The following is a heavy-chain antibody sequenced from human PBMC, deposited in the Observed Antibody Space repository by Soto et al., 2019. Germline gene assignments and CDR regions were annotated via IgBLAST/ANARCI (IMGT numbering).Heavy chain of an antibody. Sequence: QVQLVESGGGLVKPGGSLRLSCAASGFTFSDYYMSWIRQAPGKGLEWVSFISSSGSAIYYADSVKGRFTISRDNAKNSQYLQINSLIAEDTAVYYCARDDIIAYYAVSYWYFYLWGRGTLVTVSS. CDR1: GFTFSDYY. D-gene: IGHD3-22*01. CDR3: ARDDIIAYYAVSYWYFYL. V-gene: IGHV3-11*01. CDR2: ISSSGSAI. J-gene: IGHJ2*01.